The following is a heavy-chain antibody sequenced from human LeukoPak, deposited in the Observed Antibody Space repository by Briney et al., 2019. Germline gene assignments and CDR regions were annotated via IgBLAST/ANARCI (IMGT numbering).Heavy chain of an antibody. V-gene: IGHV1-69*04. CDR1: GGTFSSYA. Sequence: ASVKVSCKASGGTFSSYAISWVRQAPGQGLEWMGRIIPIFGIANYAQKFQGRVTITADKSTSTAYMELSSLRSEDTAVYYCARAIEGCFDPWGQGTLVTVSS. CDR2: IIPIFGIA. J-gene: IGHJ5*02. CDR3: ARAIEGCFDP. D-gene: IGHD2/OR15-2a*01.